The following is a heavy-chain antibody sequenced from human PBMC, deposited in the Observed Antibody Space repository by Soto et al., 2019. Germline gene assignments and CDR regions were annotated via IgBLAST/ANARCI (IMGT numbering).Heavy chain of an antibody. CDR3: ARLHPRYCSGTSCYSRGLDP. Sequence: PGESLKISCRGSGYTFTTYWIGWVRQMPGKGLEWMGIIYPRDSDTRYSPPFQGQVTMSVDKSINTAYLQWSSLKASDTAMYFCARLHPRYCSGTSCYSRGLDPWGQGTLVTVS. J-gene: IGHJ5*02. CDR1: GYTFTTYW. D-gene: IGHD2-2*01. CDR2: IYPRDSDT. V-gene: IGHV5-51*01.